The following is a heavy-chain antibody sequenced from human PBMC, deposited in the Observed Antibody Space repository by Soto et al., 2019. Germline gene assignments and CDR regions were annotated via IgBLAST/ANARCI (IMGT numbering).Heavy chain of an antibody. J-gene: IGHJ4*02. V-gene: IGHV3-74*01. Sequence: EVQLVESGGDLVQPGGSLRLSCAASGFTFSTYWMHWVRQAPGKGLLWVSRIKTDGTYATYADSVTGRFTISRDNAKNTLSLQRNILRVDDAAVYYCVAGGSGSYANWGQGNLVTVS. CDR3: VAGGSGSYAN. D-gene: IGHD3-22*01. CDR2: IKTDGTYA. CDR1: GFTFSTYW.